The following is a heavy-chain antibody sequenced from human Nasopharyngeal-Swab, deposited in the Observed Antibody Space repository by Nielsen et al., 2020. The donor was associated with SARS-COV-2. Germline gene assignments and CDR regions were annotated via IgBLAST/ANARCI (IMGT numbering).Heavy chain of an antibody. CDR2: ISGSGGST. D-gene: IGHD6-13*01. J-gene: IGHJ4*02. V-gene: IGHV3-23*01. CDR3: ATPRPPGIAGDFDY. Sequence: WIRQPPGKGLEWVSAISGSGGSTYYADSVKGRFTISRDNSKNTLYLQMNSLRAEDTAVYYCATPRPPGIAGDFDYWGQGTLVTVSS.